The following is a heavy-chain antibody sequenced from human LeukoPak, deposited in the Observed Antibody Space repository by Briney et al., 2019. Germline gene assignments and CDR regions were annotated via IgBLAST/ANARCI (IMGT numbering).Heavy chain of an antibody. Sequence: GGSLRLSCAASGFILSPYSMHWVRQAPGKGLEWVAVISFDGTIKYYGDSVNGRFTISRDNAKNTLYLQMNSLRGEDTAVYYCARDMLFGESVYNWFDPWGQGTLATVSS. D-gene: IGHD3/OR15-3a*01. CDR3: ARDMLFGESVYNWFDP. V-gene: IGHV3-30-3*01. CDR2: ISFDGTIK. CDR1: GFILSPYS. J-gene: IGHJ5*02.